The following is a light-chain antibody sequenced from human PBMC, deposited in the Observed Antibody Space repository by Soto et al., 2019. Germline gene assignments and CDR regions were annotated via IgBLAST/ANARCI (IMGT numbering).Light chain of an antibody. CDR3: SSYAGNNIVV. Sequence: QSALTQPPSVSGSPGQSVTISCSGTSGDVGGYDYVSWYQQHPATAPKLVIYEVSERPSAVPDRFSGSKSGNTASLTVSGLQADDEADYYCSSYAGNNIVVFGGGTKLTVL. CDR1: SGDVGGYDY. V-gene: IGLV2-8*01. CDR2: EVS. J-gene: IGLJ2*01.